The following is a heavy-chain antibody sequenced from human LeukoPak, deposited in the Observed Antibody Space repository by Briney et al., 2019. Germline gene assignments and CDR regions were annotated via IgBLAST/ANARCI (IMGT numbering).Heavy chain of an antibody. J-gene: IGHJ4*02. V-gene: IGHV1-18*04. CDR2: ISAYNGNT. Sequence: ASVKVSCKASGYTFTGYYMHWVRQAPGQGLEWMGWISAYNGNTNYAQKLQGRVTMTTDTSTSTAYMELRSLRSDDTAVYYCARFSAPLRFRIDYWGQGTLVTVSS. CDR1: GYTFTGYY. CDR3: ARFSAPLRFRIDY. D-gene: IGHD3-16*01.